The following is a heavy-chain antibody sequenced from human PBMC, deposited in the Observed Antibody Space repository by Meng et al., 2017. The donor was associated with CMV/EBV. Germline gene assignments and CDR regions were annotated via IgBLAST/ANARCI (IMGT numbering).Heavy chain of an antibody. Sequence: SGYPFTGYYMHWVRQAPGQGLEWMGWINPNSGGTNYAQKFQGRVTMTRDTSISTAYMELSRLRSDDTAVYYCARGVTIFGATGFDPWGQGTLVTVSS. CDR2: INPNSGGT. CDR3: ARGVTIFGATGFDP. V-gene: IGHV1-2*02. J-gene: IGHJ5*02. CDR1: GYPFTGYY. D-gene: IGHD3-3*01.